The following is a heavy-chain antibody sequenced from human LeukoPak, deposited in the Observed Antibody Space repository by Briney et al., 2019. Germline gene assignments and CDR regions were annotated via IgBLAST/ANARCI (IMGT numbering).Heavy chain of an antibody. CDR2: ISYDGSNK. J-gene: IGHJ4*02. CDR1: GFTFSSYA. CDR3: ASLLSGYFDY. Sequence: GGSLRLSCAASGFTFSSYAMHWVRLAPGKGLEWVAVISYDGSNKYYADSVKGRFTISRDNSKNTLYLQMNSLRAEDTAVYYCASLLSGYFDYWGQGTLVTVSS. V-gene: IGHV3-30-3*01. D-gene: IGHD1-26*01.